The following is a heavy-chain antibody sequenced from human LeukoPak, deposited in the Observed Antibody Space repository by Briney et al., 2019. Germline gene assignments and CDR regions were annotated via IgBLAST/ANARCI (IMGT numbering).Heavy chain of an antibody. D-gene: IGHD6-13*01. CDR3: ARGLPYSSSPNWFDP. V-gene: IGHV3-21*01. CDR1: GFTFSSYS. CDR2: ISSSSSYI. J-gene: IGHJ5*02. Sequence: GGSLRLYCAASGFTFSSYSMNWVRQAPGKGLEWVSSISSSSSYIYYADSVKGRFTISRDNAKNSLYLQMNSLRAEDTAVYYCARGLPYSSSPNWFDPWGQGTLVTVSS.